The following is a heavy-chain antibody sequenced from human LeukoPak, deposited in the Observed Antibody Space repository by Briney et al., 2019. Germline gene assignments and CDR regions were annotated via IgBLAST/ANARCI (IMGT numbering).Heavy chain of an antibody. V-gene: IGHV1-3*01. Sequence: GASVKVSCTASGYTFTIYAMHWVRQAPGQRLEWMGWINAGNGNTKYSQKFQGRVTITRDTSASTAYMELSSLRSEDTAVYYCARGTQWLGGYGMDVWGQGTTVTVSS. CDR1: GYTFTIYA. CDR2: INAGNGNT. CDR3: ARGTQWLGGYGMDV. D-gene: IGHD6-19*01. J-gene: IGHJ6*02.